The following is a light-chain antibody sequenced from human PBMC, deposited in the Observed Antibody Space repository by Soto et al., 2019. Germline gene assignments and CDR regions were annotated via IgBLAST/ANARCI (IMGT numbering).Light chain of an antibody. CDR2: DAS. J-gene: IGKJ1*01. CDR1: QDISNN. CDR3: LQDYRYPWT. Sequence: DIQMTQSPSSLSASIGDRVTITCQASQDISNNLNWYQQKPGKAPKLLIYDASNLKTGVPSRFSGSGSETDFTFTISSLQPEDIATYYCLQDYRYPWTFGQGTKVEIK. V-gene: IGKV1-33*01.